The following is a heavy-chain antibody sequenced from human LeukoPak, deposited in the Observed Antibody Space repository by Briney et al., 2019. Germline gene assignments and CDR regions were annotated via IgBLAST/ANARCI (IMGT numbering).Heavy chain of an antibody. CDR2: INHSGST. Sequence: SETLSLTCAVYGGSFSGYYWSWIRQPPGKGLEWIGEINHSGSTNYNPSLKSRVTISVDTSKNQFSLKLSSVTAADTAVYYCARGRIGLWLIFDYWGQGTLVTVSS. D-gene: IGHD5-18*01. CDR3: ARGRIGLWLIFDY. J-gene: IGHJ4*02. V-gene: IGHV4-34*01. CDR1: GGSFSGYY.